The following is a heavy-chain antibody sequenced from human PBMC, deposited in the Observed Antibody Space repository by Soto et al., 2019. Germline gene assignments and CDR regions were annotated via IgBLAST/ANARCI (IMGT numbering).Heavy chain of an antibody. J-gene: IGHJ6*02. CDR1: GFTFSSYS. CDR2: ISSSSSYI. Sequence: GGSLRLSCAASGFTFSSYSMNWVRQAPGKGLECVSSISSSSSYIYYADSVKGRFTISRDNAKNSLYLQMNSLRAEDTAVYYCARRRAAAGTRRYYGMDVWGQGTTVTVSS. CDR3: ARRRAAAGTRRYYGMDV. V-gene: IGHV3-21*01. D-gene: IGHD6-13*01.